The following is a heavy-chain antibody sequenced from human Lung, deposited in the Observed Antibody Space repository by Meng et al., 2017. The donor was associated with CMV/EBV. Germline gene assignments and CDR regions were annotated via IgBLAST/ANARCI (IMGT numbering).Heavy chain of an antibody. D-gene: IGHD1-14*01. Sequence: SVXVSXXASGYFFTGHFVHWVRQAPGQGLEWMGWINPNSGGTKYTQKFQGRVTMTRDTSISTVYMELSGLRSDDTAMYYCARAQDTTSADYYNYGIDVWGQGXTVTVSS. V-gene: IGHV1-2*02. CDR3: ARAQDTTSADYYNYGIDV. CDR1: GYFFTGHF. J-gene: IGHJ6*02. CDR2: INPNSGGT.